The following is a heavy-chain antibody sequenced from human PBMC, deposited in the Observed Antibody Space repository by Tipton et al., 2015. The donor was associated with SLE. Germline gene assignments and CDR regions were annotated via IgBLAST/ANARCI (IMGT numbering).Heavy chain of an antibody. CDR3: ARDPLGRVEDY. CDR1: GGSISSYY. V-gene: IGHV4-4*07. J-gene: IGHJ4*02. D-gene: IGHD1-26*01. Sequence: TLSLTCTVSGGSISSYYWSWIRQPAGKGLEWIGRIYISGSTNYTPSLKSRVTISVDTSKNQFSPKLSSVTAADTAVYYGARDPLGRVEDYWGQGTLVTVSS. CDR2: IYISGST.